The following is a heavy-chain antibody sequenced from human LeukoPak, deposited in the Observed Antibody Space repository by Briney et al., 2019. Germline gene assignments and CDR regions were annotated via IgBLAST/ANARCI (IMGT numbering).Heavy chain of an antibody. CDR3: ARHCPPYDFWSGYYDYYYYYMDV. Sequence: GGSLRLSCAASGFTFSSYSMNWVRQAPGKGLEWVSSISSSSSYIYYADSVKGRFTISRDNAKNSLYLQMNSLRAEDTAVYYCARHCPPYDFWSGYYDYYYYYMDVWGKGTTVTVSS. CDR2: ISSSSSYI. V-gene: IGHV3-21*01. J-gene: IGHJ6*03. CDR1: GFTFSSYS. D-gene: IGHD3-3*01.